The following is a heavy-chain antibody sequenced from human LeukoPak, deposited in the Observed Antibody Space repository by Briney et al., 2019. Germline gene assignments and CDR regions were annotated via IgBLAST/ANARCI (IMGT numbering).Heavy chain of an antibody. CDR1: GFIFDDYG. D-gene: IGHD3-22*01. CDR3: TTAGAATISRQVGYDSSGYYPDY. Sequence: GGSLRLSCEASGFIFDDYGMSWVRQAPGKGLEWVSGINWNGSITGYADSVKGRFTISRDNAKNSLYLQMNSLKTEDTAVYYCTTAGAATISRQVGYDSSGYYPDYWGQGTLVTVSS. V-gene: IGHV3-20*04. CDR2: INWNGSIT. J-gene: IGHJ4*02.